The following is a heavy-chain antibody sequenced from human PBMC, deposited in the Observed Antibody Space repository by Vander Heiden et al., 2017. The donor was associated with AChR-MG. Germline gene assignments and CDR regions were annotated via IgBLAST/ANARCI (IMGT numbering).Heavy chain of an antibody. CDR3: AKDDSNCYYFLDY. CDR2: ISYDGSNK. V-gene: IGHV3-30*18. D-gene: IGHD3-22*01. J-gene: IGHJ4*02. CDR1: GFTFSSYG. Sequence: QVQLVESGGGVVQPGRSLRLSCAASGFTFSSYGMHWVRQAPGKGLEWVAVISYDGSNKYYADSVKGRFTISRDNSKNTLYLQMNSLRTEDTAVYYCAKDDSNCYYFLDYWGQGTLVTVSS.